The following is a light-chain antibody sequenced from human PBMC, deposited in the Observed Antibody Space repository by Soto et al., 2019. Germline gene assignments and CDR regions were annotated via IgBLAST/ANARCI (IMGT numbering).Light chain of an antibody. Sequence: DIQLTQSPSFLSASVGDRVTITCRASQGISSYLAWYQQKPGKAPKLLIYAASTLQTGVPSRFSGSRSGTDFTLTVSSLQPEDSATYYCQQHNGYPLTFGGGTKVEIK. CDR3: QQHNGYPLT. J-gene: IGKJ4*01. CDR2: AAS. V-gene: IGKV1-9*01. CDR1: QGISSY.